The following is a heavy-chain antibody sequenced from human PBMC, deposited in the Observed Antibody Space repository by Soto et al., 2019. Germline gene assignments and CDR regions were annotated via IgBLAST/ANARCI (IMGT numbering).Heavy chain of an antibody. V-gene: IGHV1-3*03. Sequence: GASVKVSCKASGYTFTSYAMHWVRQAPGQRLEWMGWINAGNGNTKYSQKFQGRVTITRDTSASTAYMELSSLRAEDMAVYYCARGGSGSYYFDYWGQGTLVTVSS. CDR1: GYTFTSYA. J-gene: IGHJ4*02. D-gene: IGHD3-22*01. CDR3: ARGGSGSYYFDY. CDR2: INAGNGNT.